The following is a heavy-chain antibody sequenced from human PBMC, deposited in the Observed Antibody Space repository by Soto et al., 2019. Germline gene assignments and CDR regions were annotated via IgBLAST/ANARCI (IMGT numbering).Heavy chain of an antibody. V-gene: IGHV4-4*02. Sequence: PSETLSLTCAVSGGSISSSNWWSWVRQPPGKGLEWIGEIYHSGSTNYNPSLKSRVTISVDKSKNQFSLKLSSVTAADTAVYYCARYWFYDFWSGYYGYYHYGMDVWGQGTTVTVSS. CDR1: GGSISSSNW. CDR3: ARYWFYDFWSGYYGYYHYGMDV. CDR2: IYHSGST. D-gene: IGHD3-3*01. J-gene: IGHJ6*02.